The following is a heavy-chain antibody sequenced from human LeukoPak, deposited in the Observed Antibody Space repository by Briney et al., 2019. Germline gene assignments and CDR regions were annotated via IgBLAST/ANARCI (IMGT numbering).Heavy chain of an antibody. J-gene: IGHJ4*02. CDR1: GFTFSSYG. Sequence: PGRSLRLSCAASGFTFSSYGMHWVRQAPGKGLEWLAVISYDGSNKYYADSVKGRFTISRDNSKNTLYLQMNSLRAEDTAVYYCAKDHNIVMVTPPYYFDYWGQGTLVTVSS. D-gene: IGHD2-21*02. V-gene: IGHV3-30*18. CDR3: AKDHNIVMVTPPYYFDY. CDR2: ISYDGSNK.